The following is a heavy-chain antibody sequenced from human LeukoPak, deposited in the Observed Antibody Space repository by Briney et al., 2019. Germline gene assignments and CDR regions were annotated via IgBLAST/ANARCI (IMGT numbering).Heavy chain of an antibody. CDR2: IYYSGST. J-gene: IGHJ4*02. D-gene: IGHD1-1*01. CDR1: GGSVSSGTYH. CDR3: ARDRVRGNANPYFDY. Sequence: PSETLSLTCTVSGGSVSSGTYHWSWIRRPPGKGLEWIGYIYYSGSTNYNPSLKSRVTISIDTSKNQFSLKLSSVTAADTAVYYCARDRVRGNANPYFDYWGQGTLVTVSS. V-gene: IGHV4-61*01.